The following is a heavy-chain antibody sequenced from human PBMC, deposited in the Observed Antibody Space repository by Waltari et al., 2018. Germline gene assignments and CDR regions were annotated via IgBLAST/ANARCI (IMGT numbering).Heavy chain of an antibody. V-gene: IGHV1-69*13. Sequence: QVQLVQSGAEVKKPGSSVKVYCKAYGGTFRSYAISWVRQAPGQGLEWMGGIIPIFGTANYAQKFQGRVTITADESTSTAYMELSSLRSEDTAVYYCARGPLWPGDYPFDYWGQGTLVTVSS. CDR3: ARGPLWPGDYPFDY. J-gene: IGHJ4*02. CDR1: GGTFRSYA. D-gene: IGHD4-17*01. CDR2: IIPIFGTA.